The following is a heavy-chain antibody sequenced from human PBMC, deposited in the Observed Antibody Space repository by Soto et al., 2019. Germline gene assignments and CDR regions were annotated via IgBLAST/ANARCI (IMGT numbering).Heavy chain of an antibody. V-gene: IGHV3-23*01. CDR2: IDGSGGIT. CDR1: GFTFGTTD. D-gene: IGHD3-10*01. Sequence: QLLQSGGGLVQPGGSLTLSCAASGFTFGTTDMSWVRQAPGAGLEWVSTIDGSGGITYYADSVKGRVTISRDNSRNTVYLQMKSLRGDDTALYYCVTNSGWFNTWGQGALVNVSS. CDR3: VTNSGWFNT. J-gene: IGHJ5*02.